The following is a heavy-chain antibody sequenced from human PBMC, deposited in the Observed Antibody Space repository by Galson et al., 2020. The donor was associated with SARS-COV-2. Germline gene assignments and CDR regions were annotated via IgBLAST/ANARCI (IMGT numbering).Heavy chain of an antibody. CDR2: IYSGGST. Sequence: GESLKISCAASGFTVSSNYMSWVRQAPGKGLEWVSVIYSGGSTYYADSVKGRFTISRDNFKNTLYLQMNSLRAEDTAVYYCARGEPDIVVVPAASYYYYYYMDVWGKGTTVTVSS. D-gene: IGHD2-2*01. CDR3: ARGEPDIVVVPAASYYYYYYMDV. CDR1: GFTVSSNY. J-gene: IGHJ6*03. V-gene: IGHV3-53*01.